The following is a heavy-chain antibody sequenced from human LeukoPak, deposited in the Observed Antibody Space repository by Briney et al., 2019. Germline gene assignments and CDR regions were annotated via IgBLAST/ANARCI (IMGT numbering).Heavy chain of an antibody. CDR3: TRGSGWYPDY. D-gene: IGHD6-13*01. CDR2: INQDGREK. V-gene: IGHV3-7*04. J-gene: IGHJ4*02. Sequence: PGGSLRLSCAASGFAFSSFWMSWVRHVPGKGLEWVANINQDGREKNYVDSVKGRFTIFRDNAKNSLYLQMNSLRVEDTAVFYCTRGSGWYPDYWGQGTLVTVSS. CDR1: GFAFSSFW.